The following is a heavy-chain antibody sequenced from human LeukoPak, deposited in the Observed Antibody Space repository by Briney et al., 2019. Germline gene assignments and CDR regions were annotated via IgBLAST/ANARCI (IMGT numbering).Heavy chain of an antibody. D-gene: IGHD3-3*01. J-gene: IGHJ4*02. CDR1: GGSISSYY. V-gene: IGHV4-59*01. CDR2: IYKSGNT. CDR3: ARGPVLRFLEWLTYFDY. Sequence: SETLSLTCTVSGGSISSYYWSWVRQPPGKGLEWIGYIYKSGNTKYNPSLKSRVTISVDTSKNQFSLKMSSVTAADTAVYYCARGPVLRFLEWLTYFDYWGQGTLVTVSS.